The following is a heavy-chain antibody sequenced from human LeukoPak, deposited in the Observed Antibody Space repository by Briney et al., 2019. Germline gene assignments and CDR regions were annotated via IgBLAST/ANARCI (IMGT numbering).Heavy chain of an antibody. J-gene: IGHJ4*02. CDR2: ILYDGSNK. CDR3: ARISHFYDSTEVFDY. D-gene: IGHD3-22*01. Sequence: PGGSLRLSCAASGFTFDNYHMDWVRQAPGKGLEWLALILYDGSNKYYADSVKGRFTISRDNSKNTLYLQMNSLRAEDTAVYYCARISHFYDSTEVFDYWGQGTLVTVSS. CDR1: GFTFDNYH. V-gene: IGHV3-30*03.